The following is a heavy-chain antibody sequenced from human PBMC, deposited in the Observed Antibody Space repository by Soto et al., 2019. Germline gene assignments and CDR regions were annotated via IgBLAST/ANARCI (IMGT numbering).Heavy chain of an antibody. Sequence: SETLSLTCAVYGGSFSGYYWSWIRQPPGKGLEWIGEINHSGSTNYNPSLKSRVTISVDTSKNQFSLKLSSVTAADTAVYYCARRYGSSSYNWFGPWGQGTLITVSS. J-gene: IGHJ5*02. CDR2: INHSGST. V-gene: IGHV4-34*01. CDR1: GGSFSGYY. D-gene: IGHD6-6*01. CDR3: ARRYGSSSYNWFGP.